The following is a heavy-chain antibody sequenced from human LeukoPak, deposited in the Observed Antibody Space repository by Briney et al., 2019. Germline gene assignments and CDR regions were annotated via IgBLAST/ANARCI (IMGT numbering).Heavy chain of an antibody. J-gene: IGHJ6*02. Sequence: SETLSLTCAVSGTSINNKKWWSWVRQPPGKGLEWIGEIYQSGSTNYNPSLKSRVTISVDKSKNQFSLKLTSVTAADTAVYYCARGMYDNSGQHYYFYYALEVWGQGTTVIVSS. V-gene: IGHV4-4*02. CDR2: IYQSGST. CDR3: ARGMYDNSGQHYYFYYALEV. CDR1: GTSINNKKW. D-gene: IGHD3-22*01.